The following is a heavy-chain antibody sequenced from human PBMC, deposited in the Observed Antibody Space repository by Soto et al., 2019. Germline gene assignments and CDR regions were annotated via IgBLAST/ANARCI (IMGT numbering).Heavy chain of an antibody. Sequence: EVPLADSGGGLVKPGESLTLSCAASGFSFGSYVMNWVRQAPGKGLEWVSSISTSSGSRYYADSVRGRFTISRDNAKNSVYLQMNSLRVDDTAVYYCARSSTSGDVWGQGTTVTVSS. D-gene: IGHD2-2*01. V-gene: IGHV3-21*06. CDR1: GFSFGSYV. J-gene: IGHJ6*02. CDR2: ISTSSGSR. CDR3: ARSSTSGDV.